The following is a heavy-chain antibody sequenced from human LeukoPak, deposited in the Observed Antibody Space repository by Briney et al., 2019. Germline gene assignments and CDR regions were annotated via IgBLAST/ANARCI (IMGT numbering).Heavy chain of an antibody. V-gene: IGHV4-59*08. Sequence: SETLSLTCTVSGGSISSYFWSWIRQPPGKGLEWIGYIYYSGSTNYNPSLKSRVTMSVDASKNQFSLKLSSVTAADTAVYYCARIDRAVAGTIDYWGQGTLVTVSS. CDR2: IYYSGST. D-gene: IGHD6-19*01. CDR1: GGSISSYF. CDR3: ARIDRAVAGTIDY. J-gene: IGHJ4*02.